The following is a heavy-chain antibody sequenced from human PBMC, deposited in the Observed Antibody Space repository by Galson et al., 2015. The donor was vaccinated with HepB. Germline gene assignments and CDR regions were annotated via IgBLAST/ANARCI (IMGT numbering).Heavy chain of an antibody. CDR1: GYTFTSYG. CDR3: ARDLVGGATDGYYFDY. V-gene: IGHV1-18*01. CDR2: ISAYNGNT. D-gene: IGHD1-26*01. J-gene: IGHJ4*02. Sequence: SVKVSCKASGYTFTSYGISWVRQAPGQGLEWMGWISAYNGNTNYAQKLQGRVTMTTDTSTSTAYMELRSLRSDDTAVYYCARDLVGGATDGYYFDYWGQGTLVTVSS.